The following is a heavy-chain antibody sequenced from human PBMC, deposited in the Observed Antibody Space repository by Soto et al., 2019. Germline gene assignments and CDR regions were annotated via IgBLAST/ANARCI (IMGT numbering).Heavy chain of an antibody. CDR3: ARALGQLGIYYGMDV. V-gene: IGHV1-69*13. CDR1: GGTFSSYA. D-gene: IGHD6-6*01. CDR2: IIPIFGTA. Sequence: SVKVSCKASGGTFSSYAISWVRQAPGQGLEWMGGIIPIFGTANYEQKFQGRVTITADESTSTAYMELSSLRSEDTAVYYCARALGQLGIYYGMDVWGQGTTVTVSS. J-gene: IGHJ6*02.